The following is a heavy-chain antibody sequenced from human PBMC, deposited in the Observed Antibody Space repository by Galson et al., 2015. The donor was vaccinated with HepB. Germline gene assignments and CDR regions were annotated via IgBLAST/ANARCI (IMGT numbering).Heavy chain of an antibody. CDR3: ARVPYGDYQLDY. CDR2: IYPGDSEA. J-gene: IGHJ4*02. Sequence: QSGAEVKKPGESLKISCKGSGSSFTNYWIGWVRQMPGKGLEWMGIIYPGDSEARYSPSFQGQVTISADESINTAYLQWSSLKASDTAIYYCARVPYGDYQLDYWGQGTLVTVSA. V-gene: IGHV5-51*01. D-gene: IGHD4-17*01. CDR1: GSSFTNYW.